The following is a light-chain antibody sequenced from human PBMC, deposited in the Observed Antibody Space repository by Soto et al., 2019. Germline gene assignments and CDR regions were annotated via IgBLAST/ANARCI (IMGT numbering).Light chain of an antibody. CDR2: DVS. J-gene: IGLJ1*01. CDR1: SSDVGGYNY. Sequence: QSALTQPASGSGSPGQSIGISCTGTSSDVGGYNYVSWYQQHPGKAPKLMVYDVSNRPSGVSNRFSGSKSGNTASLTISGLQAEDEADYYCSSYTSSSTYVFGTGTRSPS. V-gene: IGLV2-14*01. CDR3: SSYTSSSTYV.